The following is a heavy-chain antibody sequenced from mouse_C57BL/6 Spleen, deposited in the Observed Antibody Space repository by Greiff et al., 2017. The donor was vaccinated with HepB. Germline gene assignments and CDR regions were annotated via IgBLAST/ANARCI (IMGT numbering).Heavy chain of an antibody. CDR2: IYPGNSDT. CDR3: TRISNDAMDY. J-gene: IGHJ4*01. Sequence: VQLQQSGTVLARPGASVKMSCKTSGYTFTSYWMHWVKQRPGQGLEWIGAIYPGNSDTSYNQKFKGKAKLTAATSASTAYMELSSLTNEDSAVYYCTRISNDAMDYWGQGTSVTVSS. CDR1: GYTFTSYW. D-gene: IGHD2-5*01. V-gene: IGHV1-5*01.